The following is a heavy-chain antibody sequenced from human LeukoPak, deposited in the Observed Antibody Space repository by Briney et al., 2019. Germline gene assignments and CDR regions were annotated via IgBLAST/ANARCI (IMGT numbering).Heavy chain of an antibody. CDR1: GYSISSGYY. Sequence: SETLSLTCTVSGYSISSGYYWGWIRQPPGKGLEWIGSFYHSGSTYYNPSLKSRVTISIDTSKNQFSLKLSSVTAADTAVYYCARLSGYGLHYYYYMDVWGSGTTVTVSS. V-gene: IGHV4-38-2*02. J-gene: IGHJ6*03. D-gene: IGHD5-12*01. CDR2: FYHSGST. CDR3: ARLSGYGLHYYYYMDV.